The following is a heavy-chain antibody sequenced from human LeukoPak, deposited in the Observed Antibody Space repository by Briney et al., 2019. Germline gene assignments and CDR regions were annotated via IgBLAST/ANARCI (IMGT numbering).Heavy chain of an antibody. CDR2: IDTSGNT. J-gene: IGHJ4*02. V-gene: IGHV4-4*07. Sequence: PSETLSLTCTVSGGSISSYHWSWIRQPAGKGLEWIGRIDTSGNTNYKPSLKSRVTMSVDTSKNQFSLKLSSVTAADTAVYYCASEAYYYDSSGYYKYWGQGTLVTVSS. CDR1: GGSISSYH. CDR3: ASEAYYYDSSGYYKY. D-gene: IGHD3-22*01.